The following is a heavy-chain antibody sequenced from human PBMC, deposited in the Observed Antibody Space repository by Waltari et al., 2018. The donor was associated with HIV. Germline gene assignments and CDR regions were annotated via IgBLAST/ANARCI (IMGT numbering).Heavy chain of an antibody. CDR2: ISSESTNI. Sequence: EEQLVESGGGLVQRGGSLRLSCAASGFPFGTSVVTWVRQAPGKGLEWIAYISSESTNIQYADSVKGRFTVSRDNAEESLYLEMNSLRDEDTAVYYCARDTLNFYFGLDVWGQGTTVTVSS. CDR3: ARDTLNFYFGLDV. D-gene: IGHD2-15*01. CDR1: GFPFGTSV. V-gene: IGHV3-48*02. J-gene: IGHJ6*02.